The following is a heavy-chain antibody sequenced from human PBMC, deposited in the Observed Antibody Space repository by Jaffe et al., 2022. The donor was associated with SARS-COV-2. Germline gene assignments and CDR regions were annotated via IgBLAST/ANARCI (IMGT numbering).Heavy chain of an antibody. Sequence: QLQLQESGPGLVKPSETLSLTCTVSGGSISSSSYYWGWIRQPPGKGLEWIGSIYYSGSTYYNPSLKSRVTISVDTSKNQFSLKLSSVTAADTAVYYCARAHRHCSGGSCNPYGMDVWGQGTTVTVSS. J-gene: IGHJ6*02. D-gene: IGHD2-15*01. V-gene: IGHV4-39*01. CDR3: ARAHRHCSGGSCNPYGMDV. CDR1: GGSISSSSYY. CDR2: IYYSGST.